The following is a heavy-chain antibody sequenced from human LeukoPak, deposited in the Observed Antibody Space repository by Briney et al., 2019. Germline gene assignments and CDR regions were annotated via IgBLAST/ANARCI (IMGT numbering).Heavy chain of an antibody. D-gene: IGHD1-1*01. CDR2: ISGSGTNT. CDR3: AKATGALGN. Sequence: GGSLRLSCAASGFTFSSYGMSWVRQAPGKGLEWVSGISGSGTNTNYADSAKGRFTISRDNSKNTVYLQMKSLRAEDTAVYYCAKATGALGNWGQGILVTVSS. J-gene: IGHJ4*02. CDR1: GFTFSSYG. V-gene: IGHV3-23*01.